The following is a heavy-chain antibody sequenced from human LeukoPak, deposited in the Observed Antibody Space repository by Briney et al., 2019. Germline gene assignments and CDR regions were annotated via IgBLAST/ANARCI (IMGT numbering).Heavy chain of an antibody. Sequence: PGGSLRLSCTASGFTFSTYAMHWVRQAPGKGLEWVAVISYDGTNKYYADSMKGRFTISRDNSKNTLYLQMNSPRAEDTAVYYCARALDEGARFDYWGQGTLVTVSS. CDR2: ISYDGTNK. CDR3: ARALDEGARFDY. V-gene: IGHV3-30-3*01. CDR1: GFTFSTYA. J-gene: IGHJ4*02.